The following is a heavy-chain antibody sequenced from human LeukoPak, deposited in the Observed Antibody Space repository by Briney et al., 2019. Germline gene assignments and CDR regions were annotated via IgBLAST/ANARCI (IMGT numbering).Heavy chain of an antibody. V-gene: IGHV4-34*01. J-gene: IGHJ4*02. CDR2: INHSGST. D-gene: IGHD1-7*01. CDR3: ARARYNWNSAGYFDY. CDR1: GGSFSGYY. Sequence: SETLSLTCAVYGGSFSGYYWSWIRQPPGKGLEWIGEINHSGSTNYNPSLKSRVTISVDTSKNQFSLKLSSVTAADTAVYYCARARYNWNSAGYFDYWGQGTLVTVSS.